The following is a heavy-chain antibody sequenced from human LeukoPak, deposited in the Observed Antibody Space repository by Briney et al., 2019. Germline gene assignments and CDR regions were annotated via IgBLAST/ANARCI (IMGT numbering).Heavy chain of an antibody. V-gene: IGHV1-2*02. J-gene: IGHJ4*02. Sequence: GASVKVSCKASGGTFSSYAISWVRQAPGQGLEWMGWMNPNSGGTNYPQKFQGRVTMTRDTSINTAYMELSRLRSDDTAVYYCARDLSGTYQIDYWGQGTLATVSS. CDR1: GGTFSSYA. CDR2: MNPNSGGT. CDR3: ARDLSGTYQIDY. D-gene: IGHD3-10*01.